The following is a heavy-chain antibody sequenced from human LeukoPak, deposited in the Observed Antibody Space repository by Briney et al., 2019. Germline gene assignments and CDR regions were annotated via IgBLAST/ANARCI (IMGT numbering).Heavy chain of an antibody. Sequence: ASVKVSCKASGGTFSSYAISWVRQAPGQGLEWMGGIIPIFGTANYAQKFQGRVTITADESTGTAYMELSSLRSEDTAVYYCARAQRFLESPQAFDIWGQGTMVTVSS. CDR2: IIPIFGTA. V-gene: IGHV1-69*13. D-gene: IGHD3-3*01. J-gene: IGHJ3*02. CDR3: ARAQRFLESPQAFDI. CDR1: GGTFSSYA.